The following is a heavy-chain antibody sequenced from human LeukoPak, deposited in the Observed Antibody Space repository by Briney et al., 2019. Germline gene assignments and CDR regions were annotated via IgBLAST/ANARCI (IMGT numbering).Heavy chain of an antibody. D-gene: IGHD2-15*01. Sequence: GSSVKVSCKASGGTFSSYAISWVRQAPGQGPEWMGGIIPIFGTANYAQKFQGRVTITADKSTSTAYMELSSLRSEDTAVYYCARDGDCSGGSCPLDYWGQGTLVTVSS. J-gene: IGHJ4*02. CDR2: IIPIFGTA. V-gene: IGHV1-69*06. CDR3: ARDGDCSGGSCPLDY. CDR1: GGTFSSYA.